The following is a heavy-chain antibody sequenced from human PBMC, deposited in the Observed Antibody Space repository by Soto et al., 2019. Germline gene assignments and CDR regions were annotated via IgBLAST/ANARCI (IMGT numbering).Heavy chain of an antibody. CDR1: GGTFSSYA. V-gene: IGHV1-69*14. J-gene: IGHJ5*02. CDR3: AREPTRSNWFDP. CDR2: IIPIFGTA. Sequence: QVQLVQSGAEVKKPGSSVKVSCKASGGTFSSYAISWVRQAPGQGLEWMGGIIPIFGTANYAQKFQGRVTNTADKSTRTACMELSSLRSQDTAVYYCAREPTRSNWFDPWGQGTLVTVSS.